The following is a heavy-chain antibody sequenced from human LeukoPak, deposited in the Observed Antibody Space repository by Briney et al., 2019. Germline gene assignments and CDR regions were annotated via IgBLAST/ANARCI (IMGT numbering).Heavy chain of an antibody. V-gene: IGHV4-34*01. CDR1: GGSFRGYY. J-gene: IGHJ2*01. CDR3: ARGVLGPYYFDL. CDR2: IHYTGAT. Sequence: SETLSLTCAVYGGSFRGYYWSWIRQPPGKGLEWIGEIHYTGATNYRPSLKSRVTISGDPSKNQFSLRVSSVTAADTAVYYCARGVLGPYYFDLWGRGTLVTVSS. D-gene: IGHD7-27*01.